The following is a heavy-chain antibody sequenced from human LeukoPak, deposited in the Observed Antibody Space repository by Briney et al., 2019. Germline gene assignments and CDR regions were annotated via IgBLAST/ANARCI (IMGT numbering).Heavy chain of an antibody. J-gene: IGHJ4*02. CDR1: GFTFSNYD. V-gene: IGHV3-13*01. CDR3: ARVSPDYGGYFDS. CDR2: IGTDGYT. Sequence: GGSLRLSCAASGFTFSNYDMHWVRQATGKGLEWVSAIGTDGYTYYPGSVKGRFTISRQNAKNSLYLQMSSLRARDTAVYYCARVSPDYGGYFDSWGQGTLVTVSS. D-gene: IGHD4-23*01.